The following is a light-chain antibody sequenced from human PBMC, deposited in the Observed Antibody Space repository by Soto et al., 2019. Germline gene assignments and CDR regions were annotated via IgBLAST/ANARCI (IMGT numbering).Light chain of an antibody. CDR3: CSYAGSNNFPYV. CDR1: SSDVGGYNY. CDR2: EVS. V-gene: IGLV2-8*01. Sequence: QSVLTQPPSASGSPLQSVTISCTGTSSDVGGYNYVSWYQQHPGKAPKLMIYEVSKRPSGVPDRFSGSKSGNTASLTVSGLQAEDEADYYCCSYAGSNNFPYVFGTGTKVTVL. J-gene: IGLJ1*01.